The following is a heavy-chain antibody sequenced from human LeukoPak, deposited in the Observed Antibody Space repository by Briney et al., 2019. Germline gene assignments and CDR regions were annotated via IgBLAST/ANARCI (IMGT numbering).Heavy chain of an antibody. D-gene: IGHD1-26*01. J-gene: IGHJ4*02. V-gene: IGHV3-48*02. CDR1: GFTFSSYA. CDR2: ISISSSTI. Sequence: PGRSLRLSCAASGFTFSSYAMNWVRQAPGKGLEWVSYISISSSTIYYADSVKGRFTISRDNAKNSLYLQMNSLRDEDTAVYYCARDPLVVGATDRFFDYWGQGTLVSVCS. CDR3: ARDPLVVGATDRFFDY.